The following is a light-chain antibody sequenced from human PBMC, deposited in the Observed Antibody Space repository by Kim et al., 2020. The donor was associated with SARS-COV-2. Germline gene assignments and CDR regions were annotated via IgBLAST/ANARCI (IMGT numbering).Light chain of an antibody. CDR3: ETWGSNTWV. Sequence: QPVLTQSSSASASLGSSVKLTCTLSSGHSTYIIAWHQHQPGKAPRFLMKVEDSGTYKKGSGIPERFSGSSSGADRYLTISNLHSEDEADYYCETWGSNTWVFGGGTKLTVL. CDR1: SGHSTYI. CDR2: VEDSGTY. V-gene: IGLV4-60*03. J-gene: IGLJ3*02.